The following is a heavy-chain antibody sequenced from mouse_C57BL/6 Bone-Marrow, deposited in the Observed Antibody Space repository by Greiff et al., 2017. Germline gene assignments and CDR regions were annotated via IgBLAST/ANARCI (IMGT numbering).Heavy chain of an antibody. V-gene: IGHV5-6*01. CDR1: GFTFSSYG. J-gene: IGHJ4*01. Sequence: EVQRVESGGDLVKPGGSLKLSCAASGFTFSSYGMSWVRQTPDKRLEWVATISSGGSYTYYPDSVKGRFTISRDNAKNTLYLQMSSLKSEDTAMYYCASTMVTRGYAMDYWGQGTSVTVSS. CDR3: ASTMVTRGYAMDY. D-gene: IGHD2-1*01. CDR2: ISSGGSYT.